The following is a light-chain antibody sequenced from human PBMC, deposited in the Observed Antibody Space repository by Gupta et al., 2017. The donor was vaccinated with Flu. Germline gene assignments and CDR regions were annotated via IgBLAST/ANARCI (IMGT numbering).Light chain of an antibody. CDR3: QQYGSSPLCS. Sequence: EIVLTQSPGTLSVSPGERATLSCRASQSVSSSYLAWYQQKPGQAPRLLIYGASSRATGIPDRFSGSGSGTDFTLTISRLEPEDFAVYYCQQYGSSPLCSFGQGTKLEIK. CDR2: GAS. V-gene: IGKV3-20*01. CDR1: QSVSSSY. J-gene: IGKJ2*04.